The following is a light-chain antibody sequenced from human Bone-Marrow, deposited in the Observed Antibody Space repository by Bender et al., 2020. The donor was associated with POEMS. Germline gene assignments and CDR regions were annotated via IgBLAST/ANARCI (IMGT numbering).Light chain of an antibody. CDR1: SSDVGGYNY. J-gene: IGLJ3*02. CDR3: SSYTTSGGWV. CDR2: EVS. V-gene: IGLV2-8*01. Sequence: QSALTQPPSASGSPGQSVTISCTGTSSDVGGYNYVSWYQQHPGKAPKFMIYEVSKRPSGVPDRFSGSKSGNTASLTISGRLAEDEADYYGSSYTTSGGWVFGGGTKLTVL.